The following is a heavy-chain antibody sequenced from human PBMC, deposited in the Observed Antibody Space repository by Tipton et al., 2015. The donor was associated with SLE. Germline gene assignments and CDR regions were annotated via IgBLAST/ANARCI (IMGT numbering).Heavy chain of an antibody. CDR1: GVSLSSHY. CDR2: IYHSGST. CDR3: ARLSLGEEYFFDY. J-gene: IGHJ4*02. D-gene: IGHD3-10*01. V-gene: IGHV4-59*11. Sequence: TLSLTCTVSGVSLSSHYWRLIRQPPGKGLEWIGYIYHSGSTNYNPSLQSRVTMSVDTSKNQFSLKLSSVTAADTAVYYCARLSLGEEYFFDYWGQGTLVSVSS.